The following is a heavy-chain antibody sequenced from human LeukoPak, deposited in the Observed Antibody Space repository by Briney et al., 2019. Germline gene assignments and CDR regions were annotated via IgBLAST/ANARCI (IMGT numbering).Heavy chain of an antibody. CDR1: GGSISSGGYY. CDR2: IYYSGST. CDR3: ARDPDANQMLLLLSYQLQVPYGSGLMRIFMNNWFDP. Sequence: SETLSLTCTVSGGSISSGGYYWSWIRQHPGKGLEWIGYIYYSGSTYYNPSLKSRVTISVDTSKNQFSLKLSSVTAADTAVYYCARDPDANQMLLLLSYQLQVPYGSGLMRIFMNNWFDPWGQGTLVTVSS. J-gene: IGHJ5*02. D-gene: IGHD2-2*01. V-gene: IGHV4-31*03.